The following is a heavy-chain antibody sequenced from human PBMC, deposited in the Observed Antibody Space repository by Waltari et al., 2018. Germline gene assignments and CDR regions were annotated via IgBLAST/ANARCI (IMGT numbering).Heavy chain of an antibody. Sequence: QLQLQESGPGLVKPSETLSLTCTVSGGSISSSSYYWGWIRQPPGKGLEWIGSIYYSGSTNYNPSLKSRVTTSVDTSKNQFSLKLSSVTAADTAVYYCARGPAVGATILWGQGTLVTVSS. CDR1: GGSISSSSYY. J-gene: IGHJ4*02. D-gene: IGHD1-26*01. CDR3: ARGPAVGATIL. CDR2: IYYSGST. V-gene: IGHV4-39*07.